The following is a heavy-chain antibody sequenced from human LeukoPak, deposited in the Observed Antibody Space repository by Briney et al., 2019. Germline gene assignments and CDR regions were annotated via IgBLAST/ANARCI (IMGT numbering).Heavy chain of an antibody. CDR2: INHGGST. V-gene: IGHV4-34*01. Sequence: WETLSLTCAVYGASLSNYCWGWIRHPPGKGLEWVGEINHGGSTNYIQSLKRRVTISVDTSKNQFSLKLSSVTAAATPVYYCARQKWFGTWGQGTLVTVSS. CDR3: ARQKWFGT. J-gene: IGHJ5*02. CDR1: GASLSNYC.